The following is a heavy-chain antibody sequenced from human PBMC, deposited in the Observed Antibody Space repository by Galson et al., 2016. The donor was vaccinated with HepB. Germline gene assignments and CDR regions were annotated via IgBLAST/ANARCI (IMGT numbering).Heavy chain of an antibody. J-gene: IGHJ4*02. CDR1: GFTLRDYA. V-gene: IGHV3-23*01. CDR2: ISGSGDNT. D-gene: IGHD4-11*01. CDR3: VRSNFADY. Sequence: SLRLSCAASGFTLRDYAMNWVRQAPGKGLQWVSTISGSGDNTYYGDSVKGRFAVSRDNSKNTLSLQLSSLGAEDTAVYYCVRSNFADYWGQGVLVTVTS.